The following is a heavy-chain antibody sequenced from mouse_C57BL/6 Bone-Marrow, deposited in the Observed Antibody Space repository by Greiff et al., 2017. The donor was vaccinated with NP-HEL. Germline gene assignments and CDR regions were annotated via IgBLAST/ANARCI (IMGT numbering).Heavy chain of an antibody. CDR2: IYPRSGNT. Sequence: QVHVKQSGAELARPGASVKLSCKASGYTFTSYGISWVKQRTGQGLEWIGEIYPRSGNTYYNEKFKGKATLTADKSSSTAYMELRSLTSEDSAVYFCARWLLLWYFDVWGTGTTVTVSS. D-gene: IGHD2-3*01. J-gene: IGHJ1*03. V-gene: IGHV1-81*01. CDR1: GYTFTSYG. CDR3: ARWLLLWYFDV.